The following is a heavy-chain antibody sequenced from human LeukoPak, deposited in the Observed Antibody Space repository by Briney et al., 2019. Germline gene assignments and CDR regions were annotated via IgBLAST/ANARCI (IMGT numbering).Heavy chain of an antibody. Sequence: GGSLRLSCAASGFSFTSYWIGWVRQMPGKGLEWMGIIYPGDSDTRYSPSFQGQVTISADKSISTAYLHWSSLKASDTAMYFCARPHGSGPAWFDPWGQGTLVTVSS. CDR2: IYPGDSDT. D-gene: IGHD3-10*01. CDR3: ARPHGSGPAWFDP. J-gene: IGHJ5*02. V-gene: IGHV5-51*01. CDR1: GFSFTSYW.